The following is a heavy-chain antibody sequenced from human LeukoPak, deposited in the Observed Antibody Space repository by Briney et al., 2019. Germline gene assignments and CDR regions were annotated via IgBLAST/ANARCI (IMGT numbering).Heavy chain of an antibody. CDR2: IRSKPYGGTT. Sequence: QTGGSLRLSCTASGFTFGDYVMSWVRQAPGKGLEWVGFIRSKPYGGTTEYAASVKGRFIISRDDSKTIAYLQMNSLKSEDTAVYYCTTGSATGTGSGYWGQGTLATVSS. CDR3: TTGSATGTGSGY. CDR1: GFTFGDYV. J-gene: IGHJ4*02. V-gene: IGHV3-49*04. D-gene: IGHD6-13*01.